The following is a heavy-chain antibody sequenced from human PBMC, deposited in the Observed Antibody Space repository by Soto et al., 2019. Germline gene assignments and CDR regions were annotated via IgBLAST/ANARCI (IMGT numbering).Heavy chain of an antibody. D-gene: IGHD2-15*01. CDR3: GEGGYCSGGSCRGDYYYGMDV. J-gene: IGHJ6*02. CDR1: GFTFSSYG. CDR2: ISYDGSNK. Sequence: QVQLVESGGGVVQPGRSLRLSCAASGFTFSSYGMHWVRQAPGKGLEWVAVISYDGSNKYYADSVKGRFTISRDNSKNNLYLQNNSPRNEEQDVYYCGEGGYCSGGSCRGDYYYGMDVWGQGTTVTVSS. V-gene: IGHV3-30*18.